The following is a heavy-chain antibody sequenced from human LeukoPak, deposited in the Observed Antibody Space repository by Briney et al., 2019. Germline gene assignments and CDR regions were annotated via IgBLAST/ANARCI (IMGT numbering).Heavy chain of an antibody. CDR3: AKCSASYYNDAFDV. V-gene: IGHV3-23*01. CDR1: GFTFSSYA. D-gene: IGHD3-10*02. Sequence: PGGSLRLSCAASGFTFSSYAMSWVRQAPGKGLEWVSATSGSGGSTYYADSVKGRFTISRDNSKNTLYLQMNSLRVEDTATYYCAKCSASYYNDAFDVWGQGTMVTVSS. J-gene: IGHJ3*01. CDR2: TSGSGGST.